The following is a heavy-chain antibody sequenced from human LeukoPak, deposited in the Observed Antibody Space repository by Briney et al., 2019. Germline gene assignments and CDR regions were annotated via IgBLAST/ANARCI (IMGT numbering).Heavy chain of an antibody. CDR3: AKGKYYYDSSGSPGAYFDY. CDR1: NFAFSTYA. CDR2: ISGGGDVA. D-gene: IGHD3-22*01. J-gene: IGHJ4*02. Sequence: GGSLRLSCAASNFAFSTYAMSWVRQAPGKGLEWVSTISGGGDVAYYADSVKGLFTISRDNSKNTLYLQMNSLRAEDTALYYCAKGKYYYDSSGSPGAYFDYWGQGTLVTVSS. V-gene: IGHV3-23*01.